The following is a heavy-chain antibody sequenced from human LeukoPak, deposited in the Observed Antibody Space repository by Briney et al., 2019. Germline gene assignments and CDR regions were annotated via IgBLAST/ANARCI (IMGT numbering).Heavy chain of an antibody. Sequence: SETLSLTCAVYGGSFSGYYWSWIRQPPGKGLEWIGEINHSGSTNYNPSLKSRVTISVDTSKNQFSLKLSSVTAADTAVYYCARSCGGDCYDYYYYYRMDVWGQGTTVTVSS. CDR2: INHSGST. J-gene: IGHJ6*02. CDR3: ARSCGGDCYDYYYYYRMDV. D-gene: IGHD2-21*02. V-gene: IGHV4-34*01. CDR1: GGSFSGYY.